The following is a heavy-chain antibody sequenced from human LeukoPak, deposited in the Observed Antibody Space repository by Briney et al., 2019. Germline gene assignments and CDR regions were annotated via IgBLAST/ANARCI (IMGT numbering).Heavy chain of an antibody. CDR1: CGPISSYY. J-gene: IGHJ4*02. V-gene: IGHV4-59*01. CDR3: ARGPTRNYFDY. CDR2: IYYSGST. Sequence: SETLSLTCTVSCGPISSYYWSWIRQPPGKGLEWIGYIYYSGSTNYNPSLKSRVTISVDTSKNQFSLKLSSVTAADTAVYYCARGPTRNYFDYWGRGTLVTVSS.